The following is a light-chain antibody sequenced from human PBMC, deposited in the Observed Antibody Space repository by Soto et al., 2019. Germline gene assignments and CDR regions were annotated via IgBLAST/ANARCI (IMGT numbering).Light chain of an antibody. Sequence: QSVLTQPPSASGTPGQSLTISCSGSSSNIGSHFVYWYQHLPGTAPKLLIFRDGQRPSGVPDRFSGSKSGNTASLTISGLQTEDEADYYCCSYAGSYTLVFGGGTKLTVL. V-gene: IGLV1-47*01. CDR3: CSYAGSYTLV. CDR2: RDG. J-gene: IGLJ2*01. CDR1: SSNIGSHF.